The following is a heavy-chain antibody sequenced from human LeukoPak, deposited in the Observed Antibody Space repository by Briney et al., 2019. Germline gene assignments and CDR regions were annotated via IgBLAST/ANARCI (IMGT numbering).Heavy chain of an antibody. CDR3: ARHKRSEAPAGY. J-gene: IGHJ4*02. CDR1: GSRFTSYW. V-gene: IGHV5-51*01. CDR2: IYPGDSDT. Sequence: GESLKISCKGSGSRFTSYWIGWVRQLPGKGLEWMGIIYPGDSDTRYSPSFQGQVTISAHKSISTAYLQWSSLKASDTAMYYCARHKRSEAPAGYWGQGTRVTVSS.